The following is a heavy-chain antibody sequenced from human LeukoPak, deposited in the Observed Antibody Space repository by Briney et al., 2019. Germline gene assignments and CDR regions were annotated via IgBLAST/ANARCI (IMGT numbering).Heavy chain of an antibody. D-gene: IGHD6-13*01. CDR2: ISGSGGST. Sequence: TGGSLRLSCAASGFTFSSYAMSWVRQAPGKGLEWVSAISGSGGSTYYADSVKGRFTISRDNSKNTLYLQMNSLRAEDTAVYYCAKDETAAVGEIDYWGQGTLVTVSS. J-gene: IGHJ4*02. V-gene: IGHV3-23*01. CDR1: GFTFSSYA. CDR3: AKDETAAVGEIDY.